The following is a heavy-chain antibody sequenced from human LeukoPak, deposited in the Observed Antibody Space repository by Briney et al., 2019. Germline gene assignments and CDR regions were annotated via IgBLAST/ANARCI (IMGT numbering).Heavy chain of an antibody. D-gene: IGHD6-13*01. Sequence: SETLSLTCAVYGGSFSGYYWSWIRQPPGKGLEWIGEINHGGSTNYNPSLKSRVTISVDTSKNQFSLKLSSVTAADTAVYYCAAGYSSSWLDYWGQGTLVTVSS. CDR1: GGSFSGYY. CDR2: INHGGST. J-gene: IGHJ4*02. CDR3: AAGYSSSWLDY. V-gene: IGHV4-34*01.